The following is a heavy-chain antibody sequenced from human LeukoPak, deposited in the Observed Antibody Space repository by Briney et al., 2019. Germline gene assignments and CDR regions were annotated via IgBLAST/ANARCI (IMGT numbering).Heavy chain of an antibody. D-gene: IGHD6-13*01. Sequence: GSLRLSCTASGFTFGDYAMSWVRQPPGKGLEWIGEINHSGSTNYNPSLKSRVTISVDTSKNQFSLKLSSVTAADTAVYYCARWSSSWYWGFYYFDYWGQGTLVTVSS. V-gene: IGHV4-34*01. CDR2: INHSGST. CDR3: ARWSSSWYWGFYYFDY. CDR1: GFTFGDYA. J-gene: IGHJ4*02.